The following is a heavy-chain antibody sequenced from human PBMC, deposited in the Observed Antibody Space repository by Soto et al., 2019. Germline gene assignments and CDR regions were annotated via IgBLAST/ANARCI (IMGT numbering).Heavy chain of an antibody. CDR1: GFTFSSYA. D-gene: IGHD1-26*01. V-gene: IGHV3-23*01. CDR3: AKGGTGSYYPYYPDY. J-gene: IGHJ4*02. Sequence: GGSLRLSCAASGFTFSSYAMSWLRQAPGKGLEWVSAISGSSGSTYYADSVKGRFTISRDKSKNTLHLQMNSLRAEDTAVYYCAKGGTGSYYPYYPDYWGQGTLVTVSS. CDR2: ISGSSGST.